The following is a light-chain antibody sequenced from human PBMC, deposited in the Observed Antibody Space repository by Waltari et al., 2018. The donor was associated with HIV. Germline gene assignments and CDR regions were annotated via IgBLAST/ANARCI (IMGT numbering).Light chain of an antibody. V-gene: IGKV3-11*01. CDR1: QSVINY. Sequence: DIVLTQSPATLSLSPGERATLACRASQSVINYLAWYQQKPGQAPRLRIYAASSRATGIPDRFSGSGSGTDFTLTISSLEPGDFAVYYCQQRSNWPITFGQGTLLEIK. CDR3: QQRSNWPIT. CDR2: AAS. J-gene: IGKJ5*01.